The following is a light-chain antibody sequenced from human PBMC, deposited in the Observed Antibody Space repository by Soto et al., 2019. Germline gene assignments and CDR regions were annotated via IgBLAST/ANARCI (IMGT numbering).Light chain of an antibody. CDR1: SSDVGGYDY. V-gene: IGLV2-11*01. J-gene: IGLJ1*01. CDR2: DVT. CDR3: CSYAGSYTFYV. Sequence: QSALTQPRSVSGSPGQSVTISCTGSSSDVGGYDYVSWYQHRPGTAPKLLIYDVTMRPSGVPDRFSGSKSVNTASLTISGLQAEDEADYYCCSYAGSYTFYVFGTGTKLTVL.